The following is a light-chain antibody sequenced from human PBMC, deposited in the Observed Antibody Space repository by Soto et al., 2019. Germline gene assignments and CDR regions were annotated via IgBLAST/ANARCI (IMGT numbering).Light chain of an antibody. CDR2: AAS. CDR3: QHLNSYPH. Sequence: DIQLTQSPSSLSASVRDRVTITCRASQDISSYLAWYQQKLGKAPKLLIYAASTLQSGVPSRFSGSGSGTDFTLTISSLQPEDFATYFCQHLNSYPHFGGGTKVEIK. V-gene: IGKV1-9*01. CDR1: QDISSY. J-gene: IGKJ4*01.